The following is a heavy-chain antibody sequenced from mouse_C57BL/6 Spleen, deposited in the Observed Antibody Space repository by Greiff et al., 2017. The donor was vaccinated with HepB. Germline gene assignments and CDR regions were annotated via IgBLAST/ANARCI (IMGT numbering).Heavy chain of an antibody. V-gene: IGHV5-4*01. CDR2: ISDGGSYT. Sequence: EVKLVESGGGLVKPGGSLKLSCAASGFTFSSYAMSWVRQTPEKRLEWVATISDGGSYTYYPDNVKGRFTISRDNAKNNLYLQMSHLKSEDTAMYYCARDYGSSYEGDYYAMDYWGQGTSVTVSS. J-gene: IGHJ4*01. CDR1: GFTFSSYA. CDR3: ARDYGSSYEGDYYAMDY. D-gene: IGHD1-1*01.